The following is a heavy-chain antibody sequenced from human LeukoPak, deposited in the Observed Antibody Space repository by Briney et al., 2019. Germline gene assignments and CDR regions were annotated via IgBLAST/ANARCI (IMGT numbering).Heavy chain of an antibody. V-gene: IGHV4-4*08. CDR1: GDSISASF. J-gene: IGHJ6*02. Sequence: SETLALTCAVSGDSISASFWSWIRQSPGKGLEWIGYVDNSGRTNYYNPSLKSRVTISVDTSKNQFSLKLSSVTAADTAVYYCARDLDGMDVWGQGTTVTVSS. CDR3: ARDLDGMDV. CDR2: VDNSGRT.